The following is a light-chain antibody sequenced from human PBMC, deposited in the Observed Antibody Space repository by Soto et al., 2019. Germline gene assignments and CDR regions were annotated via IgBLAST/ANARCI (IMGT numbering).Light chain of an antibody. CDR2: DAS. CDR1: QSVSSY. Sequence: EIVLTQSPATLSLSPGERATLSCRASQSVSSYLAWYQQKPGQAPRLLIYDASTRATGIPVRFSGIGSGTDFTLPISSLEPEDVAVYYGQQRSNWPPYTFGQGTKLDIK. CDR3: QQRSNWPPYT. V-gene: IGKV3-11*01. J-gene: IGKJ2*01.